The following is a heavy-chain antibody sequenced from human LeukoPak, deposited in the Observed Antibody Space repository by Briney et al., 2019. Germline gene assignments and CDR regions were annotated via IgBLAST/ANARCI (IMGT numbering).Heavy chain of an antibody. CDR1: GGSFSGYY. Sequence: SETLSLTCAVYGGSFSGYYWSWIRQPPGKGLEWIGEINHSGSTNYNPSLKSRVTISVDTSRNQFSLKLSSVTAADTAVYYCARGPTYCGGDCYSDYFDYWGQGTLVTVSS. D-gene: IGHD2-21*02. CDR2: INHSGST. J-gene: IGHJ4*02. CDR3: ARGPTYCGGDCYSDYFDY. V-gene: IGHV4-34*01.